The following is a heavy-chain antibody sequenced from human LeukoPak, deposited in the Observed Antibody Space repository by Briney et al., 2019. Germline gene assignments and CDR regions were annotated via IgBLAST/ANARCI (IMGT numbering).Heavy chain of an antibody. CDR1: GFTFSSYG. V-gene: IGHV3-33*06. Sequence: GGSLRLSCAASGFTFSSYGMHWVRQAPGKRLEWVAVIWYDGSNKYYADSVKGRFTISRDNSKNTLYLQMNSLRAEDTAVYYCAKDQAGDWFDPWGQGTLVTVSS. CDR2: IWYDGSNK. D-gene: IGHD1-26*01. J-gene: IGHJ5*02. CDR3: AKDQAGDWFDP.